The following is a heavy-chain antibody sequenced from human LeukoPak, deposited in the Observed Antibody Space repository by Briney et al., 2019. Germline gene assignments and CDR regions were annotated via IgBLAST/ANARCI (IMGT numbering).Heavy chain of an antibody. J-gene: IGHJ6*03. D-gene: IGHD2-15*01. V-gene: IGHV3-23*01. CDR1: GFTFSSCG. CDR2: ISGSGGST. Sequence: GGSLRLSCAASGFTFSSCGMSWVRQAPGKGLEWVSAISGSGGSTYYADSVKGRFTISRDNSKNTLYLQMNSLRAEDTAVYYCAKGGGRGRHYYYMDVWGKGTTVTISS. CDR3: AKGGGRGRHYYYMDV.